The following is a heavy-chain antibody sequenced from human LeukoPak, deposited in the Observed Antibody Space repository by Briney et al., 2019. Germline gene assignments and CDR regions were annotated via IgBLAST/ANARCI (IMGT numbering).Heavy chain of an antibody. V-gene: IGHV4-59*08. CDR1: GGSISSYY. J-gene: IGHJ4*02. CDR2: IYYSGST. CDR3: ARRASGYSYGFYFDY. Sequence: SETLSPTCTVSGGSISSYYWSWIRQPPGKGLEWIGYIYYSGSTNYNPSLKSRVTISVDTSKNQFSLKLSSVTAADTAVYYCARRASGYSYGFYFDYWGQGTLVTVSS. D-gene: IGHD5-18*01.